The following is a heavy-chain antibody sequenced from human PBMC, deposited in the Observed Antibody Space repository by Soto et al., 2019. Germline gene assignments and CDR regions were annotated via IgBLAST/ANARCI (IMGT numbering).Heavy chain of an antibody. J-gene: IGHJ4*02. CDR2: IYHSGST. CDR3: ARDRKGVGPRIDY. V-gene: IGHV4-4*02. D-gene: IGHD3-10*01. Sequence: TLSLTCAVSGGSISSSNWWSWVRQPPGKGLEWIGEIYHSGSTNYNPSLKSRVTISVDKSKNQFSLKLSSVTAADTAVYYCARDRKGVGPRIDYWGQGTLVTVSS. CDR1: GGSISSSNW.